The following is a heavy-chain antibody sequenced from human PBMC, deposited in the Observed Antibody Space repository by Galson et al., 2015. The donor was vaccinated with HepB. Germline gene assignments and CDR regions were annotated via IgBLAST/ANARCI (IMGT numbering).Heavy chain of an antibody. CDR3: ARDRGAARLWSIAY. CDR2: ISYDGSNK. Sequence: SLRLSCAASGFTFSSYAMHWVRQAPGKGLEWVAVISYDGSNKYYADSVKGRFIISRDNSKNTLSLQMNTLRAEDTSMYYCARDRGAARLWSIAYWGQGTLVTVSS. CDR1: GFTFSSYA. D-gene: IGHD6-6*01. V-gene: IGHV3-30-3*01. J-gene: IGHJ4*02.